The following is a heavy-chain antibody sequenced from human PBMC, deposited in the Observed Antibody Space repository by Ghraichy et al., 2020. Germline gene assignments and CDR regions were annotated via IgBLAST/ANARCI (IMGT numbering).Heavy chain of an antibody. V-gene: IGHV3-48*03. J-gene: IGHJ6*02. CDR3: ARADYYYYGMDV. CDR2: ISSSGSSI. Sequence: LSLTCAASGFTFRSYEMNWVRQAPGKGLEWVSYISSSGSSIHYADSVKGRFTISRDNAKNSLYLQMNSLRAEDTAVYYCARADYYYYGMDVWGQGTTVPVSS. CDR1: GFTFRSYE.